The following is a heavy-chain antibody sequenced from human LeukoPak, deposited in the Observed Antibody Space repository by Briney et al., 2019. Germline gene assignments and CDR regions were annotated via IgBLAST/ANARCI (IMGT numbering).Heavy chain of an antibody. Sequence: PSETLSLTCTVSGRSFSSSNYYWGWIRQPPGKGLEWIGSFYYSGSTYYNPPLKSRVTISGDTSKNQFSLKLRSVTAADTAVYYCARLRSALWDYWGQGTLVTVSS. CDR3: ARLRSALWDY. CDR2: FYYSGST. J-gene: IGHJ4*02. CDR1: GRSFSSSNYY. V-gene: IGHV4-39*01. D-gene: IGHD3-16*01.